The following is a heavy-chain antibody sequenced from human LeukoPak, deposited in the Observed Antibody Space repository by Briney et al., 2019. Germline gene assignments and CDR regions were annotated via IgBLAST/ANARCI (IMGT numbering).Heavy chain of an antibody. Sequence: GGSLRLSCAASGFSFSNAWMTWVRQAPGKGLEWVGRIKSKTDGGTTDYAAPVKGRFTISRDDSKNTLSLQMNSRRAEDTAVYYCAKKGHGSGSYYPRTKYYFDYWGQGTLVTVSS. CDR1: GFSFSNAW. D-gene: IGHD3-10*01. CDR2: IKSKTDGGTT. J-gene: IGHJ4*02. V-gene: IGHV3-15*01. CDR3: AKKGHGSGSYYPRTKYYFDY.